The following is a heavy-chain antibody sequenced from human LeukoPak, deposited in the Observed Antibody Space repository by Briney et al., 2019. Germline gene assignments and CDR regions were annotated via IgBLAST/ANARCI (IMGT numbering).Heavy chain of an antibody. CDR3: AKDRGGYENSYYLDS. D-gene: IGHD5-12*01. CDR2: INSDGSRI. Sequence: GGSLRLSCAASGFTFSTYWMHWVRQVPGKGPVWVSRINSDGSRITYADSVKGRFTISRDNSKNTLYLQMNSLRAEDTAVYYCAKDRGGYENSYYLDSWGQGTLVTVSS. V-gene: IGHV3-74*01. J-gene: IGHJ4*02. CDR1: GFTFSTYW.